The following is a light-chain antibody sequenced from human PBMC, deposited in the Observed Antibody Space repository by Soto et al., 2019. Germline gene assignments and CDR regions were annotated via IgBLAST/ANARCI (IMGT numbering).Light chain of an antibody. CDR1: SSNIGAGYD. CDR2: GNS. Sequence: QPVLTQPPSVSGAPGQRVTISCTGSSSNIGAGYDVHWYQQLPRTAPKLLIYGNSIRPSGVPDRFSGSKSGTSASLAITGLQAEDEADYYCQSYDTSLSAVVFGGGTKVTVL. CDR3: QSYDTSLSAVV. V-gene: IGLV1-40*01. J-gene: IGLJ2*01.